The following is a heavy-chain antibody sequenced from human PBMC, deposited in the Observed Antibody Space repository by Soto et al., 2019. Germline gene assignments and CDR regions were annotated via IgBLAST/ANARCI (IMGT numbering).Heavy chain of an antibody. J-gene: IGHJ6*02. CDR1: GFTFTNSA. CDR3: ARDTVVGATAYYYYGMDV. D-gene: IGHD1-26*01. CDR2: IVVGSGNT. Sequence: GASVKVSCKASGFTFTNSAVQWVRQARGQRLEWIGWIVVGSGNTNYAQKFQERVTITRDMSTSTAYMELSSLRSEDTAVYYCARDTVVGATAYYYYGMDVWGQGTTVTVSS. V-gene: IGHV1-58*01.